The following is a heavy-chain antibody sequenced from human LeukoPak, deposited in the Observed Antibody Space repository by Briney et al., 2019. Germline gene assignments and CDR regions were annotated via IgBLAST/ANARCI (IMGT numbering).Heavy chain of an antibody. J-gene: IGHJ4*02. V-gene: IGHV4-61*02. CDR2: IFESGKT. D-gene: IGHD3-22*01. CDR1: GASISSGLYY. Sequence: SQTLSLTCSVSGASISSGLYYWNWIRQPAGKGLEWIGRIFESGKTNYNPSLKSRVTISVDTSKNQFSLKLRSVTAIDRAVYYCAREMRSGYYYGDLGLMRPDFWGQGTLVTVSS. CDR3: AREMRSGYYYGDLGLMRPDF.